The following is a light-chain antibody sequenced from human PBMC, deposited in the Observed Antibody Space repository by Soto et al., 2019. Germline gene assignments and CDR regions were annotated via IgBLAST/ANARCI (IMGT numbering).Light chain of an antibody. J-gene: IGKJ3*01. CDR3: QQRGNWPPGFT. CDR2: DTS. CDR1: QSVSIH. Sequence: EIVLTQSPATLSLSPGERATLSCRASQSVSIHLAWYQQKGGQAPRLLIYDTSNRATGIPARFSGSGSETDFTLTISSLETEDSAVYYCQQRGNWPPGFTFGPGTKVDIK. V-gene: IGKV3-11*01.